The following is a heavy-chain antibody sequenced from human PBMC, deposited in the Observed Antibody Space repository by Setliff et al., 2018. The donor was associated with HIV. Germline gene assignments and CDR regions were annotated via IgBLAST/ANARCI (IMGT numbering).Heavy chain of an antibody. Sequence: SETLSLTCTVSGGSMNSESNHWGWFRQPAGKSLEWIGRFSNIGSTDYNPSLKSRVTISVDTSQNQFSLRLSSVTAADTAVYYCTTSTVAGLFDYWDQGAPVTVSS. V-gene: IGHV4-61*02. CDR3: TTSTVAGLFDY. J-gene: IGHJ4*02. CDR1: GGSMNSESNH. CDR2: FSNIGST. D-gene: IGHD6-19*01.